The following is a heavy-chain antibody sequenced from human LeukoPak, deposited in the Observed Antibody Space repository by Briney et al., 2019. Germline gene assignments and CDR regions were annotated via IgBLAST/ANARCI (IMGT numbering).Heavy chain of an antibody. CDR1: GFTFTSSA. Sequence: SVTVSCKASGFTFTSSAVQWVRQARGQRLEWIGWIFVGSGNTNYAQKFQERVTITRDMSTSTAYMELSSLRSEDTAVYYCAASPDYYDSSGYSYYFDYWGQGTLVTVSS. V-gene: IGHV1-58*01. CDR2: IFVGSGNT. J-gene: IGHJ4*02. D-gene: IGHD3-22*01. CDR3: AASPDYYDSSGYSYYFDY.